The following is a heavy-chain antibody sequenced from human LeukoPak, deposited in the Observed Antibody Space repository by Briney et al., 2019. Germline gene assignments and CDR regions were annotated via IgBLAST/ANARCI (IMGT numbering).Heavy chain of an antibody. J-gene: IGHJ3*02. D-gene: IGHD3-22*01. Sequence: ASVKVSCKASGHTFTGYYMHWVRQAPGQGLEWMGWINANSGGTNYAQKFQGRVTMTRDTSISTAYMELSSLRSEDTAVYYCATPAFSSGYDDAFDIWGQGTMVTVSS. CDR1: GHTFTGYY. V-gene: IGHV1-2*02. CDR3: ATPAFSSGYDDAFDI. CDR2: INANSGGT.